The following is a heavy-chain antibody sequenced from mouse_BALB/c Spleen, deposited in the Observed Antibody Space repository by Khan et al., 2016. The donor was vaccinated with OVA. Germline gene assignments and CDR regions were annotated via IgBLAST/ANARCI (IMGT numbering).Heavy chain of an antibody. V-gene: IGHV3-2*02. CDR1: GYSITSGYG. CDR2: ISYSGST. CDR3: ARTGRIKY. Sequence: EVKLLESGPGLVKPSQSLSLTCTVTGYSITSGYGWNWIRQFPGNKLEWMGYISYSGSTNYNPSLKSRISITRDTSKNQFFLQLNFVTTEDTATYSCARTGRIKYWGQGTTLTVSS. D-gene: IGHD1-1*01. J-gene: IGHJ2*01.